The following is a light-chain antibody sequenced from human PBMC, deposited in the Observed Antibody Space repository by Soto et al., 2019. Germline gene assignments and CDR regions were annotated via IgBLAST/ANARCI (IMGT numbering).Light chain of an antibody. CDR1: SSDVGSYNL. Sequence: QSVLTQPASVSGSPGQSITIPCTGTSSDVGSYNLVSWYQQHPGKAPKLMIYEGSKRPSGVSNRFSGSKSGNTASLTISGLQAEDEADYYCCSYAGSNVVFGGGTKVTVL. J-gene: IGLJ2*01. CDR2: EGS. V-gene: IGLV2-23*01. CDR3: CSYAGSNVV.